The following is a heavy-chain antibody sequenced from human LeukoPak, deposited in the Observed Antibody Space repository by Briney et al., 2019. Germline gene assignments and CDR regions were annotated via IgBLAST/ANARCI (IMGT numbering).Heavy chain of an antibody. J-gene: IGHJ6*03. CDR3: AGAYGDRIYYYYYYMDV. D-gene: IGHD4-17*01. V-gene: IGHV4-59*01. CDR1: GGSMSTYY. CDR2: IYYSGST. Sequence: KPSETLSLTCTVSGGSMSTYYWSWIRQPPGKGLEWIGYIYYSGSTNYNPSLKSRVTISIDTSKNQFSLSLSSVTAADTAVYYCAGAYGDRIYYYYYYMDVWGKGTTVTVSS.